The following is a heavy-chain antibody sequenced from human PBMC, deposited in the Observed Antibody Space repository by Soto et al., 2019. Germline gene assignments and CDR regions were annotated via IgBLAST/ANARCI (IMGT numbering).Heavy chain of an antibody. D-gene: IGHD3-22*01. J-gene: IGHJ3*02. V-gene: IGHV2-5*01. Sequence: SGPTLVNPTQTLTLTCTFSGFSLSTSGVGVGWIRQPPGKALEWLALIYWNDDKRYSPSLKSRLTITKDTSKNQVVLTMTNMDPVDTATYYCAHSLYYYDSSGYYISNDAFDIWGQGTMVTVSS. CDR3: AHSLYYYDSSGYYISNDAFDI. CDR1: GFSLSTSGVG. CDR2: IYWNDDK.